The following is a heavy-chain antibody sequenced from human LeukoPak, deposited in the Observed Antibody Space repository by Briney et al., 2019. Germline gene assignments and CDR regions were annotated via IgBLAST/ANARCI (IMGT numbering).Heavy chain of an antibody. V-gene: IGHV5-10-1*01. D-gene: IGHD6-25*01. CDR1: GYRFTSYW. Sequence: GGSLLISCKGSGYRFTSYWISGVRQRPGKGLEWMGRIDPSEAYSNYSPSFQGHVSISEDKSNSTAYLQWSSLRGSGPAMIYWARRESSAGFDRWGQGTLVTVSS. CDR2: IDPSEAYS. CDR3: ARRESSAGFDR. J-gene: IGHJ5*02.